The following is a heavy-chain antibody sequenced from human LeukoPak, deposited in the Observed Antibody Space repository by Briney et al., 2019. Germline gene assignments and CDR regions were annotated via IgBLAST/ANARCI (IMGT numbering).Heavy chain of an antibody. J-gene: IGHJ4*02. D-gene: IGHD3-16*01. CDR1: GYTFTDYH. Sequence: ASVKVSCKSSGYTFTDYHIHWVRQAPGQGLEWMAWINSNTGGTNFAKNFQGRVTLSRDTSITTAYMELSRLDFGDTAIYYCVRRGGTFFDYWDQGALVTVSS. CDR2: INSNTGGT. CDR3: VRRGGTFFDY. V-gene: IGHV1-2*02.